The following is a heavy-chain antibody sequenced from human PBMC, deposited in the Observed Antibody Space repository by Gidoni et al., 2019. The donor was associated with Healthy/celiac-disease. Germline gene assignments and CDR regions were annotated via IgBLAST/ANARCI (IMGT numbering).Heavy chain of an antibody. CDR1: GYTFTSYA. CDR3: ASVLDYYDSSGYYYGGY. J-gene: IGHJ4*02. V-gene: IGHV1-3*01. CDR2: INAGNGNT. D-gene: IGHD3-22*01. Sequence: QVQLVQSGAEVKKPGASVKVSCKASGYTFTSYAMHWVRQAPGQRLEWMGWINAGNGNTKYSQKFQGRVTITRDTSASTAYMELSSLRSEDTAVYYCASVLDYYDSSGYYYGGYWGQGTLVTVSS.